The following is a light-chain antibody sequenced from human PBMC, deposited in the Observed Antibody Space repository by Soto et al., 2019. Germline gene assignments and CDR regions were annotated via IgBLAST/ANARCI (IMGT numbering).Light chain of an antibody. CDR2: GAS. J-gene: IGKJ2*01. CDR3: QQYNTWPPYT. Sequence: EIVMTQSPATLSVSPGERSTLSCRASQSVSSNLAWYQQKPGQAPRLLIYGASTRATGIPARFRGSGSGTEFTLTISSLQSEDFAVYYCQQYNTWPPYTFGQGTKLEMK. CDR1: QSVSSN. V-gene: IGKV3-15*01.